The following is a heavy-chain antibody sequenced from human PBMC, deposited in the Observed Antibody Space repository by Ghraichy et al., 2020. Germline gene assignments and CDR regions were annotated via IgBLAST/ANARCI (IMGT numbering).Heavy chain of an antibody. Sequence: SETLSLSCSVSGGSFSRNHWNWVRQPSGKGLEWIAYMFDDGGTSYNPSLKSRVTISVDMSKNQFSLKLRSVTAADTAVYFCARSLSGLDSGDYWGPGTLVTVSS. CDR3: ARSLSGLDSGDY. CDR2: MFDDGGT. D-gene: IGHD3/OR15-3a*01. V-gene: IGHV4-59*01. J-gene: IGHJ4*02. CDR1: GGSFSRNH.